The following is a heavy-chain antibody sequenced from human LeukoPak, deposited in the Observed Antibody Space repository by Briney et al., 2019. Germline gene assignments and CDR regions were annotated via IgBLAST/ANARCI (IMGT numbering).Heavy chain of an antibody. Sequence: PGGSLRLSCAASGFTFSSYSMNWVRQAPGKGLEWVSSISSSSSYIYYADSVKGRFTISRDNAKNSLYLQMNSLRAGDTAVYYCARDGRENYYYDSSGYYIDYWGQGTLVTVSS. CDR2: ISSSSSYI. D-gene: IGHD3-22*01. V-gene: IGHV3-21*01. J-gene: IGHJ4*02. CDR3: ARDGRENYYYDSSGYYIDY. CDR1: GFTFSSYS.